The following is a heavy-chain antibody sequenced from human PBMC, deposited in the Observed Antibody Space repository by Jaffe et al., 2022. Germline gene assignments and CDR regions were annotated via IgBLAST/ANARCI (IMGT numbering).Heavy chain of an antibody. Sequence: EVQLVESGGGLVQPGGSLRLSCAASGFTVSSNYMSWVRQAPGKGLEWVSVIYSGGSTYYADSVKGRFTISRHNSKNTLYLQMNSLRAEDTAVYYCARVARAEYGSGSLLYKWNYMDVWGKGTTVTVSS. CDR2: IYSGGST. D-gene: IGHD3-10*01. V-gene: IGHV3-53*04. CDR3: ARVARAEYGSGSLLYKWNYMDV. J-gene: IGHJ6*03. CDR1: GFTVSSNY.